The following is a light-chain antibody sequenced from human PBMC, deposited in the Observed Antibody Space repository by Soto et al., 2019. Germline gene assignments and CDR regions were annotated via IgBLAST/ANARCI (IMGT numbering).Light chain of an antibody. CDR1: SSDVGGYNY. V-gene: IGLV2-14*01. Sequence: QSALTQPASVSGSPGQSITISCTGTSSDVGGYNYVSWYQQHPGRAPKLMIYEVSNRPSGVSNRFSGSKSGNTASLTNSGLRAEDEADYYCSSYTSSSTLLVFGTGTKLTV. CDR2: EVS. J-gene: IGLJ1*01. CDR3: SSYTSSSTLLV.